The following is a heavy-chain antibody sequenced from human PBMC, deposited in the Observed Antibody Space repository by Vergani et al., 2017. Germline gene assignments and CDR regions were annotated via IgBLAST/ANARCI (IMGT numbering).Heavy chain of an antibody. CDR2: ISYDGSNK. CDR1: GFTFSSYG. Sequence: VQLVESGGVVVQPGGSLRLSCAASGFTFSSYGMHWVRQAPGKGLAWVAVISYDGSNKYYADSVKGRFTISRDNSKNTLYLQMNSLRAEDTAVYYCAKEIGHGSSGWYDPDYYYYYGMDVWGQGTTVTVSS. CDR3: AKEIGHGSSGWYDPDYYYYYGMDV. J-gene: IGHJ6*02. V-gene: IGHV3-30*18. D-gene: IGHD6-19*01.